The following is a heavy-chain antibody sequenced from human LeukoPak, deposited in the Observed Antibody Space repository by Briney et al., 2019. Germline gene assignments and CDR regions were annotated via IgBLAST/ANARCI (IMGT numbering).Heavy chain of an antibody. CDR1: GGSISSYY. CDR2: IYYSGST. Sequence: PSETLSLTCTVSGGSISSYYWSWIRQPPGKGLEWIGYIYYSGSTNYNPSLKSRVTISVDTSNNRFSLKLSSVTAADTAIYYCARGYCSGGSCYYFDYWGQGTLVIVSS. V-gene: IGHV4-59*12. CDR3: ARGYCSGGSCYYFDY. D-gene: IGHD2-15*01. J-gene: IGHJ4*02.